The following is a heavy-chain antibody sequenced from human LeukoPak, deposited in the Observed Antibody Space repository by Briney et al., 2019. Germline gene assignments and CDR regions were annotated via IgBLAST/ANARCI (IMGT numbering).Heavy chain of an antibody. CDR3: ARDLGGGSFDF. CDR2: IYYSGST. D-gene: IGHD2-15*01. J-gene: IGHJ4*02. V-gene: IGHV4-31*03. CDR1: GGSISNGVYY. Sequence: SDTLSLTCTVSGGSISNGVYYWSWIRQHPGKGLEWIGYIYYSGSTYYSPSLKSRLTMSVDTSKNQFSLKLSSVTAADTAVYYCARDLGGGSFDFWGQGTLVTVSS.